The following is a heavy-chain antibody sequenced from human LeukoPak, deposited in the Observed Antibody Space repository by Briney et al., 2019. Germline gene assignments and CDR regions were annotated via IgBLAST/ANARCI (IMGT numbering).Heavy chain of an antibody. CDR1: GFTVSSNY. D-gene: IGHD5-18*01. CDR3: ARGTIQLWWDY. CDR2: IYSGGTT. Sequence: GGSLRLSCAASGFTVSSNYMIWVRQAPGKGLEWVSVIYSGGTTYYADSVQGRFTISRDNSKNTVYLQMNSLRAEDTAVHYCARGTIQLWWDYWGQGTLVTVSS. J-gene: IGHJ4*02. V-gene: IGHV3-53*01.